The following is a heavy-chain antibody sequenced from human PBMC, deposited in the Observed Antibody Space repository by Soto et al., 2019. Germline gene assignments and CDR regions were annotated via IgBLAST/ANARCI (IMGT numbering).Heavy chain of an antibody. V-gene: IGHV3-23*01. Sequence: EVQLLESGGGSVQPGGSLRLSCAASGFTFSTYSMTWVRQAPGKGLEWVAHIIGTAETTYYADSVKGRFTISRDTSRNTVYLQMNSLRAEDTALYYCAKCMQAYWNYDAHHIWGQGTMVTVSS. CDR3: AKCMQAYWNYDAHHI. CDR1: GFTFSTYS. D-gene: IGHD2-8*01. CDR2: IIGTAETT. J-gene: IGHJ3*02.